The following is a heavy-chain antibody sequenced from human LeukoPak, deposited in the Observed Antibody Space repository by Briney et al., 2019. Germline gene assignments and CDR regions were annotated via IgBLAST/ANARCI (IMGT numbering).Heavy chain of an antibody. CDR2: IYYSGST. V-gene: IGHV4-39*07. J-gene: IGHJ4*02. CDR3: ARDPSKHDYPGDYARYFDY. Sequence: SETLSLTCTVSGGSISSSSYYWGWIRQPPGKGLEWIGSIYYSGSTYYNPSLKSRVTISVDTSKNQFSLKLSSVTAADTAVYYCARDPSKHDYPGDYARYFDYWGQGTLVTVSS. D-gene: IGHD4-17*01. CDR1: GGSISSSSYY.